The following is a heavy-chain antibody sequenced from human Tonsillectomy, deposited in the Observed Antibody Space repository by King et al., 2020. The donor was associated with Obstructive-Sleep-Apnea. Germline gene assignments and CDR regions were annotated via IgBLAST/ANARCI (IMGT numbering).Heavy chain of an antibody. CDR3: ARYLWRATYWGFSDY. CDR1: GFTFSSYA. CDR2: ISYDGSNK. D-gene: IGHD2-21*01. Sequence: QLVQSGGGVVQPGRSLRLSCAASGFTFSSYAMHWVRQAPGKGLEWVAVISYDGSNKYYADSVKGRFTISRDNSKNTLYLQMNSLRAEDTAVYYCARYLWRATYWGFSDYWGQGTLVTVSS. J-gene: IGHJ4*02. V-gene: IGHV3-30*04.